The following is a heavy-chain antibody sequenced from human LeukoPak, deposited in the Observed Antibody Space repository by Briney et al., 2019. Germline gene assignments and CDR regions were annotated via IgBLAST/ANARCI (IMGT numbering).Heavy chain of an antibody. V-gene: IGHV3-33*06. CDR1: GFTFNRYA. Sequence: GRSLRLSCAASGFTFNRYAMHWVRQAPGKGLEWVAVIWDDGSDKFYTDSVKGRFTISRDNSRNTLYLQMNSLRAEDTAVYYCAKGGGYDSSWDYHFDYWGQGTLVTVSS. CDR3: AKGGGYDSSWDYHFDY. CDR2: IWDDGSDK. J-gene: IGHJ4*02. D-gene: IGHD5-12*01.